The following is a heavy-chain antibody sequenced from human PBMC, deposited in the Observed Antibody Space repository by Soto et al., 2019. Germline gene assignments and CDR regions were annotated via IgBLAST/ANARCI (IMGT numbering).Heavy chain of an antibody. CDR1: GFTFSSYA. CDR2: LSERDASA. CDR3: EKDLCQYDSSGAYADVCYFDQ. V-gene: IGHV3-23*01. D-gene: IGHD3-22*01. J-gene: IGHJ4*02. Sequence: DVQLLESGGGLVQPGGSLRLSCAASGFTFSSYAMSWVRQAPGKGLEWVSVLSERDASAYYADSVKGRFTISRDTSQKTLYLQMNSLRAEDTAVYDCEKDLCQYDSSGAYADVCYFDQWGPGILVTVSS.